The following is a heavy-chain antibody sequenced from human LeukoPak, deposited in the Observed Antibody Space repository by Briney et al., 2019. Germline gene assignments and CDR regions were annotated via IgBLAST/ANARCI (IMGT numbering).Heavy chain of an antibody. D-gene: IGHD6-6*01. CDR3: ARDRRGQLVGWWDF. V-gene: IGHV3-20*04. Sequence: GGSLRLSCAASGFTFDDYGMSWVRQAPGKGVEGVSGINWNGGSTGYADSVKGRFTISRDNAKNSLYLQMNSLRAEDTAVYYCARDRRGQLVGWWDFWGQGTLVTVSS. CDR2: INWNGGST. CDR1: GFTFDDYG. J-gene: IGHJ4*02.